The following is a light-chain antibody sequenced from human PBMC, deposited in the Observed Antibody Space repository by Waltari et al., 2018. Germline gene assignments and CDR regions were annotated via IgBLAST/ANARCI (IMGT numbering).Light chain of an antibody. V-gene: IGLV1-47*01. CDR2: RND. J-gene: IGLJ2*01. CDR1: RPNIGNNY. Sequence: QSVLTQPPSTSGTPGQRVTIYCSGRRPNIGNNYVFRYQQFPGTAPKPLIYRNDQRPSGVPDRFSGSKFGTSTSLAISGLRSDDEADYFCASWDDNLSGAVFGGGTRLTVL. CDR3: ASWDDNLSGAV.